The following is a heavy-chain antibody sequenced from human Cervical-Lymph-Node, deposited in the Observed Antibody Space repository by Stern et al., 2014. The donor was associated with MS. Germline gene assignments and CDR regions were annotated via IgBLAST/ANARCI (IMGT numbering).Heavy chain of an antibody. V-gene: IGHV1-69*01. J-gene: IGHJ4*02. Sequence: VQLVESGAEVKKPGSSVKVSCKASGGTFSSYAMSWVRQVPGQGLEWLGVIIPIFGTPNYAQKFQGRVTISADQSTNTAYMELTSLRSEDTAIYYCARQTATYDYGDYPFDYWGQGTLVTVSS. CDR2: IIPIFGTP. CDR3: ARQTATYDYGDYPFDY. CDR1: GGTFSSYA. D-gene: IGHD4-17*01.